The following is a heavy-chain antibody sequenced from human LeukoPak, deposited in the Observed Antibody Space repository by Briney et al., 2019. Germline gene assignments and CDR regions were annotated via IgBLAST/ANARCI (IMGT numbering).Heavy chain of an antibody. V-gene: IGHV3-7*01. J-gene: IGHJ4*02. CDR3: ARRGYTFDY. CDR2: IKPDGSEK. CDR1: EFIFSNYW. D-gene: IGHD5-24*01. Sequence: GGSLRLSCASSEFIFSNYWMSWVRQAPGKGLEWVANIKPDGSEKNYVDSVRGRFTISRDNAKSSVFLQMNSLRAEDTAVYYCARRGYTFDYWGLGTLVTVSS.